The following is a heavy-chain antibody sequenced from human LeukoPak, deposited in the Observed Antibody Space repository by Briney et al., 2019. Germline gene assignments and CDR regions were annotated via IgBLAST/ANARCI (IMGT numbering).Heavy chain of an antibody. J-gene: IGHJ6*03. CDR3: AKDHQQPTNYYMDV. V-gene: IGHV3-33*06. CDR1: GFTFSSYG. D-gene: IGHD6-13*01. Sequence: GGSLRLSCAASGFTFSSYGMLWVRQAPGKGLEWVEVIWYDGSNKYYADSVKGRFTISRDNSKNTLYLQMNSLRAEDTAVYYCAKDHQQPTNYYMDVWGKGTTVTVSS. CDR2: IWYDGSNK.